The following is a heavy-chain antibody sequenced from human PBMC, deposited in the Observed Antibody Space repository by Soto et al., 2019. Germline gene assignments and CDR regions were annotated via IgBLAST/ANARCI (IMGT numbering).Heavy chain of an antibody. J-gene: IGHJ3*01. CDR1: GVSITSGAYY. Sequence: LYLTCTLSGVSITSGAYYWTWVRQHPGKGLEWIGYIYYNGKTYFSPSLKSRLTISIDTSKNQFSLKLSSVTAADTAMYYCARARIRAVSAFDFWGQGKMVTVSS. CDR2: IYYNGKT. V-gene: IGHV4-31*03. CDR3: ARARIRAVSAFDF. D-gene: IGHD1-20*01.